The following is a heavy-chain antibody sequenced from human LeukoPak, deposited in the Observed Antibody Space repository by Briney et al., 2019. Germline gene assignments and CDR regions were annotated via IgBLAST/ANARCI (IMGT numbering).Heavy chain of an antibody. V-gene: IGHV3-30-3*01. D-gene: IGHD5-18*01. J-gene: IGHJ4*02. CDR1: GFTFSKYA. Sequence: GESLTLSCAASGFTFSKYAMHWVRQAPGKGLEWVAVISYDGSNKYYADSVKGRFTISRDNSKNTLYLQMNSLRAEDTAVYYCARDLYSYGHFDYWGQGTLVTVSS. CDR2: ISYDGSNK. CDR3: ARDLYSYGHFDY.